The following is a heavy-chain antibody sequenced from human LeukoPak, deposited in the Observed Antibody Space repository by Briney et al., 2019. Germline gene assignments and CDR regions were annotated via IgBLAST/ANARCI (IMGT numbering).Heavy chain of an antibody. J-gene: IGHJ4*02. CDR3: ARGPPNWGYDY. D-gene: IGHD7-27*01. CDR1: GYTFTSYD. Sequence: ASVNVSCKASGYTFTSYDFNWVRQATGQRPEWMGWMSPNSGDTGYAQKFQDRVTMTRNTSISTAYMELSSLRSDDTAVYYCARGPPNWGYDYWGPGTLVTVSS. CDR2: MSPNSGDT. V-gene: IGHV1-8*01.